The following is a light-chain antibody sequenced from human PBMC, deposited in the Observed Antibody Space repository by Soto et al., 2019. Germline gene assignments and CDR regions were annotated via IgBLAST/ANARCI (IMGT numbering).Light chain of an antibody. CDR2: DVN. CDR3: SSYTSSSTLV. V-gene: IGLV2-14*03. Sequence: QSVLTQPASVSGSPGQSIAISCTGTSSDVGGYNSVSWYQHHPGKAPKLMIYDVNYRPSGISDRFSGSKSCNTASLTISGLQAEDEADYYCSSYTSSSTLVFGTGTKVTVL. J-gene: IGLJ1*01. CDR1: SSDVGGYNS.